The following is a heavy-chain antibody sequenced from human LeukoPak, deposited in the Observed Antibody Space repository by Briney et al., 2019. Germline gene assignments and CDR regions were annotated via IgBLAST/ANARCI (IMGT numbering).Heavy chain of an antibody. D-gene: IGHD6-19*01. Sequence: PSETLSLTCTVSGGSISSSGYYWGWIRQPPGKGLEWIGSIYYSGSTYYNPSLKSRVTISVDTSKNQFSLKLSSVTAADTAVYYCAGRIAVAAAFDIWGQGTMVTVSS. CDR3: AGRIAVAAAFDI. CDR1: GGSISSSGYY. J-gene: IGHJ3*02. CDR2: IYYSGST. V-gene: IGHV4-39*01.